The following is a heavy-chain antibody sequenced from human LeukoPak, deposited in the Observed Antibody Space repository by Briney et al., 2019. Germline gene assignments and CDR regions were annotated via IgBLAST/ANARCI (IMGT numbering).Heavy chain of an antibody. Sequence: SVKVSCKASAGTFSSYAISWVRQAPGQGLEWMGGIIPIFGTANYAQKFQGRVTITADESTSTAYMELSSLRSEDTAVYYCASPNCGGDCYPEYFQHWGQGTLVTVSS. CDR2: IIPIFGTA. D-gene: IGHD2-21*02. J-gene: IGHJ1*01. CDR1: AGTFSSYA. V-gene: IGHV1-69*13. CDR3: ASPNCGGDCYPEYFQH.